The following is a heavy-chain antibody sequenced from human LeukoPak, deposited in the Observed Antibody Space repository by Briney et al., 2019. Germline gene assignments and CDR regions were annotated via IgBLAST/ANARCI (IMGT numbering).Heavy chain of an antibody. J-gene: IGHJ5*02. CDR1: GFTFSSYA. Sequence: PGGFLRLSCAASGFTFSSYAMSWVRQAPGKGLEWVSAISGSGGSTYYADSVKGRFTISRDNSKDTLYLQMNSLRAEDTAVYYCAKRLNGLGGSSSVQFDPWGQGTLVTVSS. CDR3: AKRLNGLGGSSSVQFDP. D-gene: IGHD6-6*01. CDR2: ISGSGGST. V-gene: IGHV3-23*01.